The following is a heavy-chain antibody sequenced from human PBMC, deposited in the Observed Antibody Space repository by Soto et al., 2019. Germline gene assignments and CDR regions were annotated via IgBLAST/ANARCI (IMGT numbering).Heavy chain of an antibody. J-gene: IGHJ5*02. D-gene: IGHD3-3*01. V-gene: IGHV4-4*07. CDR2: IFPNGNT. CDR3: ARAETFNLEWIFNWFDP. Sequence: KTSETLSLTCTVSRGYVNTFHWSWVRQPAGKGLEWIGRIFPNGNTDYSPSLKSRVTLSVDTSKNQFSLKLSPVTAADTAVYYCARAETFNLEWIFNWFDPWGQGILVTVSS. CDR1: RGYVNTFH.